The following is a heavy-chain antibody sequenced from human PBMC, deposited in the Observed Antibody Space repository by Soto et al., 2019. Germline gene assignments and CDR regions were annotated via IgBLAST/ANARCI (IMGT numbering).Heavy chain of an antibody. CDR2: IIPIFGTA. J-gene: IGHJ4*02. CDR3: ARENRRDTAMVTPHFDY. CDR1: GGTFSSYA. V-gene: IGHV1-69*13. Sequence: SVKVSCKASGGTFSSYAISWVRQAPGQGLEWMGGIIPIFGTANYAQKFQGRVTITADESTSTAYMELSSLRSEDTAVYYCARENRRDTAMVTPHFDYWGQGTLVTVSS. D-gene: IGHD5-18*01.